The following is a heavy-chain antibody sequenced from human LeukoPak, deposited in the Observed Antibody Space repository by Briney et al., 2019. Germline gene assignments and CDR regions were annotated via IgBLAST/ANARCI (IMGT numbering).Heavy chain of an antibody. D-gene: IGHD2-15*01. CDR1: GFTFSSYW. CDR2: INGGGGNT. V-gene: IGHV3-23*01. CDR3: AKSVVVITFRFDD. J-gene: IGHJ4*02. Sequence: GGSLRLSCAASGFTFSSYWMNWARQAPGKGLEWVSAINGGGGNTYYADSVKGRFTISRDNFKNMVYLQMNSLRADDTAVYYCAKSVVVITFRFDDWGQGALVTVSS.